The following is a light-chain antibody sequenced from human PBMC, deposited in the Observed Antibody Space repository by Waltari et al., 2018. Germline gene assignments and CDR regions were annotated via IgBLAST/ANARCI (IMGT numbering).Light chain of an antibody. CDR2: EVR. V-gene: IGLV2-14*01. J-gene: IGLJ3*02. CDR3: TSYRTTRGDWV. CDR1: SSDVGGYNL. Sequence: QSALTQPASVSGSPGQSITISCTGTSSDVGGYNLVSWHQQHPGKAPKLIICEVRNRPSGFSHRFSGSKSGNTASLTISGLQAEDEADYYCTSYRTTRGDWVFGGGTKLTVL.